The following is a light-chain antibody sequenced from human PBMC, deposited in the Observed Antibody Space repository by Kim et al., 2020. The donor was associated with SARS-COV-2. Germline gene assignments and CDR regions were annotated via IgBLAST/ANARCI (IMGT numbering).Light chain of an antibody. V-gene: IGLV3-1*01. CDR2: QDS. Sequence: VSPGQTASITCSGDKLGDKYACWYQQKPGQSPVPVVYQDSKRPSGIPERFSGSNSGNTATLTISGTQAMDEADYYCQAWDSSTAVFGGGTQLTVL. CDR3: QAWDSSTAV. CDR1: KLGDKY. J-gene: IGLJ3*02.